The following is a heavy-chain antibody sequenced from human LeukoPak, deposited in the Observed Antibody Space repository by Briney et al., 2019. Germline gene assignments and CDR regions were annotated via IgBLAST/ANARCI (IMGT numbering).Heavy chain of an antibody. CDR2: INHSGST. J-gene: IGHJ5*02. V-gene: IGHV4-34*01. Sequence: GSLRLSCAASGFTFSNAWMSWVRRPPGKGLEWVGEINHSGSTNYNPSLKSRVTISVDTSKSQFSLMLSSVTAADTAVYYCARAGDRSGYYHQLLDTWGKGTLVTVSS. CDR3: ARAGDRSGYYHQLLDT. CDR1: GFTFSNAW. D-gene: IGHD3-22*01.